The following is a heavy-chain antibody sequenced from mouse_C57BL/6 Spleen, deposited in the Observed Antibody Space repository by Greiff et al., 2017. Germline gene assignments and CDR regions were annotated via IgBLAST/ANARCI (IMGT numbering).Heavy chain of an antibody. J-gene: IGHJ4*01. Sequence: VQLQQSGAELVKPGASVKLSCKASGYTFTEYTIHWVKQRSGQGLEWIGWFYPGSGSIKYNEKFKDKATLTADKSSSTVYMELSRLTSEDSAVYFCAIHEERDSSGDEIHAMDYWGQGASVTVSS. CDR1: GYTFTEYT. D-gene: IGHD3-2*01. CDR2: FYPGSGSI. V-gene: IGHV1-62-2*01. CDR3: AIHEERDSSGDEIHAMDY.